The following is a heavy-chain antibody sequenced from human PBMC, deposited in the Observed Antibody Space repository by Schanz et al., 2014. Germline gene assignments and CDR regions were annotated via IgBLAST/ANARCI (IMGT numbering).Heavy chain of an antibody. D-gene: IGHD3-16*01. Sequence: QVQLVQSGDEVKKPGASVKVSCKTSGYTFSDYGITWVRQAPGQGLEWVGWISPYTGNTHYFDKMEGRVTMATDTSTSTAYMELRSLRSDDTAMYDCVRVPSRDVSFDLWGRGTLVTVSS. CDR3: VRVPSRDVSFDL. V-gene: IGHV1-18*01. CDR1: GYTFSDYG. CDR2: ISPYTGNT. J-gene: IGHJ2*01.